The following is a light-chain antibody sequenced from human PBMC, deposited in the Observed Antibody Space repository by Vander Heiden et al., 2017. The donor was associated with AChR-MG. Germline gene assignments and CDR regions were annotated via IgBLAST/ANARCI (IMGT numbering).Light chain of an antibody. CDR1: QDIGNT. CDR3: QQFDNPPPTLS. V-gene: IGKV1-33*01. J-gene: IGKJ1*01. CDR2: DAS. Sequence: DIQMTQSPSSLSASVGDRVTITCQASQDIGNTVNWYQQKPGKAPRVLMYDASTLETGVPSRFSGSGSATQVTLTIGSLQPEDFATEYCQQFDNPPPTLSFGQGTK.